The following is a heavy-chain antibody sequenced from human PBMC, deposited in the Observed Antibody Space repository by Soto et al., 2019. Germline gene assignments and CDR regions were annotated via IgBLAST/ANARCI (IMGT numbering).Heavy chain of an antibody. Sequence: QAQLVQSGAEVKKPGASVKVSCKASGYTFTGYDINWVRQATGQGLEWMGWMNPNSGNTGYAQNFQGRVTMTRDNSITTAYMELTSLRDDVSAVYYCAGEKVGTTGIDFWGQGPLVTVSS. CDR3: AGEKVGTTGIDF. CDR2: MNPNSGNT. CDR1: GYTFTGYD. J-gene: IGHJ4*02. D-gene: IGHD1-26*01. V-gene: IGHV1-8*01.